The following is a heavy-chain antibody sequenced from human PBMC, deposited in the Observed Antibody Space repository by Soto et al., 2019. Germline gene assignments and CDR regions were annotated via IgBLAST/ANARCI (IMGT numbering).Heavy chain of an antibody. CDR1: GGSVRTGSYY. V-gene: IGHV4-61*01. CDR3: ARGVTLRASIVGATDFDY. D-gene: IGHD1-26*01. CDR2: IYYSGST. Sequence: PAEILSLTCTVSGGSVRTGSYYWSCIRQPPGKGLEWIGYIYYSGSTNYNPSLKSRVTISVDTSKNQFSLKLSSVTAADTAVYYCARGVTLRASIVGATDFDYWGQGTLVTVSS. J-gene: IGHJ4*02.